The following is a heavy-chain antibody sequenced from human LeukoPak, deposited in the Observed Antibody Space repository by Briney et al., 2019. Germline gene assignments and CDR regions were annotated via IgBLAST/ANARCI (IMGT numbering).Heavy chain of an antibody. CDR1: GFTFSSYW. V-gene: IGHV3-7*03. CDR3: AKADWNYGGRGSGFDY. D-gene: IGHD1-7*01. CDR2: IKQDGSEK. J-gene: IGHJ4*02. Sequence: PGGSLRLSCAASGFTFSSYWMSWVRQAPGKGLEWVANIKQDGSEKYYVDSVKGRFTISRDNAKNSLYLQMNSLRAEDTAVYYCAKADWNYGGRGSGFDYWGQGTLVTVSS.